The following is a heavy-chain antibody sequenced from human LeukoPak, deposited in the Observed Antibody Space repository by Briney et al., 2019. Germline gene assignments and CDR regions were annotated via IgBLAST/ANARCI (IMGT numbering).Heavy chain of an antibody. CDR1: GFTFDDYA. J-gene: IGHJ3*02. Sequence: PGGSLRLSCAASGFTFDDYAMHWVRQAPGKSLEWVSLIGWDGDSTYYADSVMGRFTISRDNSTNSLYLQMNSLTAEDTAVYYCARVIGWDEPFDIWGQGTMVTVSS. CDR3: ARVIGWDEPFDI. D-gene: IGHD1-26*01. V-gene: IGHV3-43D*03. CDR2: IGWDGDST.